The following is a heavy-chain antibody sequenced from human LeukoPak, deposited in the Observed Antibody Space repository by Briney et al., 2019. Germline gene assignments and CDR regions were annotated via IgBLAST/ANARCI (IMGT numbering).Heavy chain of an antibody. Sequence: GGSLRLSCAASGFTFSSYGMHWVRQAPGKGLEWVAFIRYDGSNKYYADSVKGRFTISRDNSKNTLYLHVNSLRPEDTAVYYCARVGYDILTGSYYYYYMDVWGKGTTVTISS. CDR2: IRYDGSNK. V-gene: IGHV3-30*02. CDR1: GFTFSSYG. D-gene: IGHD3-9*01. J-gene: IGHJ6*03. CDR3: ARVGYDILTGSYYYYYMDV.